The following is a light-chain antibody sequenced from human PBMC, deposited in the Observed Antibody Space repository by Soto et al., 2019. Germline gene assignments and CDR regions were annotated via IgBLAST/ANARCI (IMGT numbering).Light chain of an antibody. CDR2: KAS. J-gene: IGKJ1*01. CDR1: QSISTY. V-gene: IGKV1-5*03. CDR3: QQYNSYPWT. Sequence: DIQMTQSPSTLSASVGDRVTITCRASQSISTYLAWYQQKPGKAPKLLIYKASTLKSGVPSRFSGSGSGTEFTLTISSLQPDDFATYYCQQYNSYPWTFGQGTKVDI.